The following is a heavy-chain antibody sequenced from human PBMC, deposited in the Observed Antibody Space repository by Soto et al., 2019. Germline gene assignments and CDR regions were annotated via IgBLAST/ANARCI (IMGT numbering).Heavy chain of an antibody. J-gene: IGHJ3*02. Sequence: QVQLQESGPGLVKSSGTLSLTCAVSGGSISSRKWWSWVRQPPGKGLEWIGEIYHTGSTNYNPSLKSRVTISIDKSKNQFSRKLSSVTAADTAVYFCASKFGELLADAFDMWGQGTTVTVSS. V-gene: IGHV4-4*02. D-gene: IGHD3-10*01. CDR3: ASKFGELLADAFDM. CDR1: GGSISSRKW. CDR2: IYHTGST.